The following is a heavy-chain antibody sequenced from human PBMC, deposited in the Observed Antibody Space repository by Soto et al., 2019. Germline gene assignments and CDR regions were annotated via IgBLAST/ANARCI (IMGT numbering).Heavy chain of an antibody. Sequence: QLQLQESGPGLVKPSETLSLTCAVSGDSILRTNYYWGWIRQPPGKGLEWIGSIYYTETTYYKPSLESSVTISLDTSKNQFSLSLSSVTAADTAVYYCISRTVTTFNAFDIWGQGTMVSVSS. CDR3: ISRTVTTFNAFDI. J-gene: IGHJ3*02. V-gene: IGHV4-39*01. D-gene: IGHD4-17*01. CDR2: IYYTETT. CDR1: GDSILRTNYY.